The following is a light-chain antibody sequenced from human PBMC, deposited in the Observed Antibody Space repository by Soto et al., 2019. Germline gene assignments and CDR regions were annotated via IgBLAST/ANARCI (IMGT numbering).Light chain of an antibody. CDR2: EVS. Sequence: QSALTQPASVSGSPGQSITISCTGTSSDVGGYNYVSWYQQYPGKVPKLMIYEVSERPSGVPDRFSGSKSGNTAFLTVSGLQAEDEADYYCSLYTSENTYVFGTGTKVTVL. V-gene: IGLV2-14*01. CDR3: SLYTSENTYV. CDR1: SSDVGGYNY. J-gene: IGLJ1*01.